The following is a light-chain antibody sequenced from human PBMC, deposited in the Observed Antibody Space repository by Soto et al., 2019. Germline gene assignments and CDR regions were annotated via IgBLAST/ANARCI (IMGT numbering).Light chain of an antibody. CDR2: SAS. CDR3: QQYGSSPRT. V-gene: IGKV3-20*01. Sequence: EVVLTQSPDTLSLSPGERATLSCRASLSVSATNLAWYQQKAGQAPRLLIYSASSRATGIPDRFSGSGSGTDFTLTISRLEPEDLAVYYCQQYGSSPRTFGRGTKVESK. CDR1: LSVSATN. J-gene: IGKJ1*01.